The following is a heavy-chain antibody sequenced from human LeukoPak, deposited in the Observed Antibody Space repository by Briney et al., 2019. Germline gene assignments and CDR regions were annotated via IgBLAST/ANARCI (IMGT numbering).Heavy chain of an antibody. CDR1: GFTFSSYA. D-gene: IGHD4-17*01. V-gene: IGHV3-23*01. CDR2: ISGSGGST. J-gene: IGHJ4*02. CDR3: AKSPARMTTVTTTPSYYFDY. Sequence: GGSLRLSCAASGFTFSSYAMSWVRQAPGKGLEWVSAISGSGGSTYYADSVKGRFTIFRDNSKNTLYLQMNSLRAEDTAVYYCAKSPARMTTVTTTPSYYFDYWGQGTLVTVSS.